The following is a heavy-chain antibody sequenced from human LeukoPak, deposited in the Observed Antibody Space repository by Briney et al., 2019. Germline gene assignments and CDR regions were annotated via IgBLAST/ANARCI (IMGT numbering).Heavy chain of an antibody. CDR2: INPSSGGT. Sequence: ASVKVSCKASGYTFTRHYMNWARQAPGQGLEWMGKINPSSGGTGYAQKFQGRVTITADESTSTAYMELSSLRSEDTAVYYCARGTHYCSSTSCYATRYYYYYYMDVWGKGTTVTVSS. CDR1: GYTFTRHY. V-gene: IGHV1-46*01. J-gene: IGHJ6*03. CDR3: ARGTHYCSSTSCYATRYYYYYYMDV. D-gene: IGHD2-2*01.